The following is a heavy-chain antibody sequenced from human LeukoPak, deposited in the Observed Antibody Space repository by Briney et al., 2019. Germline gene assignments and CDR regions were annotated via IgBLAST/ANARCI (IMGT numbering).Heavy chain of an antibody. CDR3: ARGRGAARLYYYYYMDV. Sequence: SVKVSCKASGGTFSSYAISWVRQAPGQGLEWMGGIIPIFGTANYAQKFQGRVTITADESTSTAYMELSSLRSEDTAVYYCARGRGAARLYYYYYMDVWGKGTTVTV. CDR1: GGTFSSYA. V-gene: IGHV1-69*13. D-gene: IGHD6-6*01. J-gene: IGHJ6*03. CDR2: IIPIFGTA.